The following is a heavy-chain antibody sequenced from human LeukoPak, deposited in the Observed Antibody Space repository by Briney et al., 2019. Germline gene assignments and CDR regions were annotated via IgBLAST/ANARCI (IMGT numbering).Heavy chain of an antibody. V-gene: IGHV1-2*02. CDR1: GYTFTGYY. D-gene: IGHD3-10*01. Sequence: ASVKVSCKASGYTFTGYYLHWVRQAPGQGLEWMGCVNPNSGDTNYAQKFQGSVTMTRDTSISTVYMELSRLRSDDTAVYYCAREYYYGSGNYYNRIDYWGQGTLVTVSS. J-gene: IGHJ4*02. CDR2: VNPNSGDT. CDR3: AREYYYGSGNYYNRIDY.